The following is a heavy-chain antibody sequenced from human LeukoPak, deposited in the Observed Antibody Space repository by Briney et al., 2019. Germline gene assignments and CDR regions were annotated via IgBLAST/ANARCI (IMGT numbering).Heavy chain of an antibody. Sequence: ASVKVSCKASGYTFTGYYMHWVRQAPGQGLEWMGRINPNSGGTNYAQKFQGRVTMTRDASISTAYMELSRLRSDDTDTAVYYCARAYYYDSSAYYYDSWGQGTLVTVSS. CDR1: GYTFTGYY. CDR3: ARAYYYDSSAYYYDS. CDR2: INPNSGGT. D-gene: IGHD3-22*01. J-gene: IGHJ5*01. V-gene: IGHV1-2*06.